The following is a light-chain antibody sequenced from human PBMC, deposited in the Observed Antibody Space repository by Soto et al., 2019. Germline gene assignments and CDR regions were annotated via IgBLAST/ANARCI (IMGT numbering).Light chain of an antibody. CDR3: GTWDGSLSAGV. Sequence: QSVLTQPPSVSAAPGQKVTISCSGSSSNIENNYVSWYQQLPGAAPKLLIYDNTERPSGIPDRFSGSKSGTSATLGITGLQTGDEGNYYSGTWDGSLSAGVFGGGTKLTVL. CDR1: SSNIENNY. J-gene: IGLJ2*01. V-gene: IGLV1-51*01. CDR2: DNT.